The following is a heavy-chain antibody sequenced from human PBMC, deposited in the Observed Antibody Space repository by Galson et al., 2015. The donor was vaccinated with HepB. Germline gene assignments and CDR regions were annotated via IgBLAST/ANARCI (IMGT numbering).Heavy chain of an antibody. D-gene: IGHD3-22*01. CDR1: GFTFSSYA. Sequence: SLRLSCAASGFTFSSYAMSWVRQAPGKGLEWVSAISGSGGSTYYADSVKGRFTISRDNSKNTLYLQMNSLRAEDTAVYYCAKDPHTYYYDSSGYPTDYWGQGTLVTVSS. CDR2: ISGSGGST. J-gene: IGHJ4*02. V-gene: IGHV3-23*01. CDR3: AKDPHTYYYDSSGYPTDY.